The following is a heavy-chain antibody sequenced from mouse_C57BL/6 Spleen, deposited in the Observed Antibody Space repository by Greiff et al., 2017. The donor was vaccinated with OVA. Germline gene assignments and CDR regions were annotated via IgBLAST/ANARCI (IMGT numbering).Heavy chain of an antibody. D-gene: IGHD4-1*01. CDR1: GYTFTSYW. Sequence: VQLQQPGAELVRPGSSVKLSCKASGYTFTSYWMDWVKQRPGQGLEWIGNIYPSDSETHYNQKFKDKATLTVDKSSSSAYMQLSSLTSEDSAVYYCARIWEVAYWGQGTLVTVSA. V-gene: IGHV1-61*01. J-gene: IGHJ3*01. CDR3: ARIWEVAY. CDR2: IYPSDSET.